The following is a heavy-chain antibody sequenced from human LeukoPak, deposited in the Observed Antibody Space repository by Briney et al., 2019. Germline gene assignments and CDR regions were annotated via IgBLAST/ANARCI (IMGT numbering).Heavy chain of an antibody. Sequence: GGSLRLSCAASGFTFSSYAMSWVPQAPGKGLEWVSAISGSGDTYYADSVKGRFTISRDDSKSTLSLQMNSLRAEDTALYYCAKKYYYGSGTYIFYFDYWGQGTPVTVSS. V-gene: IGHV3-23*01. D-gene: IGHD3-10*01. CDR1: GFTFSSYA. CDR3: AKKYYYGSGTYIFYFDY. J-gene: IGHJ4*02. CDR2: ISGSGDT.